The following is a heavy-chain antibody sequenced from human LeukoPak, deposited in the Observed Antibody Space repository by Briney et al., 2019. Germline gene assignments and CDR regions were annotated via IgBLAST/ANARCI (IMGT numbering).Heavy chain of an antibody. J-gene: IGHJ3*02. V-gene: IGHV4-38-2*02. CDR1: SHSISSGYY. CDR3: ARGGTRAFEI. D-gene: IGHD1-26*01. Sequence: SETLSLTCTVSSHSISSGYYWGRVRQPPGDGLGWIGSLFYTRSPYYNPSLTSRISMSIDTSKNQFSLKLSSVTAADTAVYYCARGGTRAFEIWGQGTMVTVSS. CDR2: LFYTRSP.